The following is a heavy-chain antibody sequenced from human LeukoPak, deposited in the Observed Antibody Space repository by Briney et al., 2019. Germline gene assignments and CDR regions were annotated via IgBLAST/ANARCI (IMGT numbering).Heavy chain of an antibody. D-gene: IGHD5-18*01. J-gene: IGHJ4*02. CDR3: ARGGAAMAYY. CDR1: GFNFSSYW. V-gene: IGHV3-74*01. CDR2: INSDGSST. Sequence: GGSLRLSCAASGFNFSSYWMHWVRQAPGKGLVWVSRINSDGSSTSYADSMKGRFTISRDNAKNTLYLQMNSLRVEDTAVYYCARGGAAMAYYWGQGTLDTVSS.